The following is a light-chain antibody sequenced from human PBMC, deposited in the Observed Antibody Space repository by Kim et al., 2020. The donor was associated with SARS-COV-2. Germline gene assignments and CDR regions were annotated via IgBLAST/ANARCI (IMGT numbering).Light chain of an antibody. J-gene: IGKJ4*02. V-gene: IGKV1-39*01. CDR3: QQSYSRPLT. CDR2: AAS. CDR1: ESGSTY. Sequence: ASVGDRVTITCRASESGSTYLNWYQQKPGKAPNLLIYAASSLQIGVPSRFSGSGSGTDFTLTISSLQPEDFAIYYCQQSYSRPLTFGGGTKVDIK.